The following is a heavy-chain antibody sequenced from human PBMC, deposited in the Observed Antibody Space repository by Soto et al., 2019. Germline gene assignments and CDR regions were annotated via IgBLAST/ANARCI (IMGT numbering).Heavy chain of an antibody. V-gene: IGHV3-23*01. J-gene: IGHJ4*02. D-gene: IGHD1-20*01. CDR1: GFTFSSYW. CDR2: VSGSGGST. CDR3: AKPPDYNWNDY. Sequence: GGSLRLSCAASGFTFSSYWMHWVRQAPGKGLEWISAVSGSGGSTYYADSVKGRFTISRDNSKDTLYLQMNNLRAEDTAVYYCAKPPDYNWNDYWGQGTLVTVS.